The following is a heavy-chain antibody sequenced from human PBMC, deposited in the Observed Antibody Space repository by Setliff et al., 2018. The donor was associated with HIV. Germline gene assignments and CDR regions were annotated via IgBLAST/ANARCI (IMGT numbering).Heavy chain of an antibody. Sequence: PSETLSLTCVVSGGSISSTTSYWGWIRQPPGKGLEYIGSVSQSGSTYYNPSLKSRITISVDRSKNLFSLKLISVTAADQGVYYCARGVPGDWDQGMLVTVSS. CDR1: GGSISSTTSY. CDR2: VSQSGST. CDR3: ARGVPGD. J-gene: IGHJ4*02. D-gene: IGHD3-16*01. V-gene: IGHV4-39*01.